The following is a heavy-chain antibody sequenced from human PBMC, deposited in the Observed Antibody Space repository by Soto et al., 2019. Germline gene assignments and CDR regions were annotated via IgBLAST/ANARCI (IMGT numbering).Heavy chain of an antibody. CDR3: ASGEGRDSSSPIPQRYYYYGMDV. CDR2: IIPIFGTA. Sequence: ASVKVSCKASGGTFSSYAISWVRQAPRQGLEWMGGIIPIFGTANYAQKFQGRVTITADESTSTAYMELSSLRSEDTAVYYCASGEGRDSSSPIPQRYYYYGMDVWGQGTTVTVSS. V-gene: IGHV1-69*13. J-gene: IGHJ6*02. D-gene: IGHD6-13*01. CDR1: GGTFSSYA.